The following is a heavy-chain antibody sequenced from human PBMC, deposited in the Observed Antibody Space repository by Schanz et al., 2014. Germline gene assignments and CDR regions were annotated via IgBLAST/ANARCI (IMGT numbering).Heavy chain of an antibody. J-gene: IGHJ4*02. V-gene: IGHV1-3*04. Sequence: QVQLVQSGAEVKKPGASVRVSCKASEYSFTSYSMHWVRQAPGQRLEWMGWINTGSGDTKYSQNFQGRVTITRDTSASTAYMELSSLRSEDTAVYYCAKQIHYDILTVTRNWGQGTLVTVSS. D-gene: IGHD3-9*01. CDR1: EYSFTSYS. CDR3: AKQIHYDILTVTRN. CDR2: INTGSGDT.